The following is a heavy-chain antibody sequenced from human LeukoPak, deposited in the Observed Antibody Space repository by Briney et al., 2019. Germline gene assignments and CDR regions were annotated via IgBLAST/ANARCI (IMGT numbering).Heavy chain of an antibody. CDR1: GFTFDDYA. CDR2: ISYDGSNK. D-gene: IGHD5-24*01. J-gene: IGHJ4*02. V-gene: IGHV3-30-3*01. Sequence: GGSLRLSCAASGFTFDDYAMHWVRQAPGKGLEWVAVISYDGSNKYYADSVKGRFTISRDNSKNTLYLQMNSLRAEDTAVYYCASGEMATITTGYWGQGTLVTVSS. CDR3: ASGEMATITTGY.